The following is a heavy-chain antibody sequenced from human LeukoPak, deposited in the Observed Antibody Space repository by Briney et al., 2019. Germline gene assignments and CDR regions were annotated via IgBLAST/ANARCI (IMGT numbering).Heavy chain of an antibody. J-gene: IGHJ4*02. V-gene: IGHV3-23*01. CDR2: ISGRGADT. CDR3: AKQLDSGNYYPTGDDY. D-gene: IGHD3-10*01. Sequence: GGSLRLSCAASGFTLSSYATTWVRQAPGKGLEWVSAISGRGADTYYADSVKGRFTISRDTSKNTVYLQMNSLRDEDTAVYYCAKQLDSGNYYPTGDDYWGQGTLVTVSS. CDR1: GFTLSSYA.